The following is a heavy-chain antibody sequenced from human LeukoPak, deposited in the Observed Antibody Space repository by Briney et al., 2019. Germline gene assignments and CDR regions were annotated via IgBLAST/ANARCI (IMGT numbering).Heavy chain of an antibody. CDR1: GFTFSSYS. CDR3: ARDLLSRMATGVGFDY. CDR2: ISSSSRYI. D-gene: IGHD5-24*01. Sequence: PGGSLRLSCAASGFTFSSYSINWVRQAPGKGLEWVSSISSSSRYIYYADSVKGRFTISRDNAKNSLYLQMNSLRAEDTAVYYCARDLLSRMATGVGFDYWGQGTLVTVSS. V-gene: IGHV3-21*01. J-gene: IGHJ4*02.